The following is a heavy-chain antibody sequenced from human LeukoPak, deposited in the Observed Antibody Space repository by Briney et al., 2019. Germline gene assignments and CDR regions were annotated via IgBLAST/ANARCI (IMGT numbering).Heavy chain of an antibody. V-gene: IGHV3-74*01. CDR1: GFTFSSYE. CDR2: INSDGSST. D-gene: IGHD1-26*01. CDR3: VWEWEQSDAFDI. J-gene: IGHJ3*02. Sequence: PGGSLRLSCAASGFTFSSYEMNWVRQAPGKGLVWVSRINSDGSSTSYADSVKGRFTISRDNAKNTLYLQMNSLRVEDTAVYYCVWEWEQSDAFDIWGQGTMVTVSS.